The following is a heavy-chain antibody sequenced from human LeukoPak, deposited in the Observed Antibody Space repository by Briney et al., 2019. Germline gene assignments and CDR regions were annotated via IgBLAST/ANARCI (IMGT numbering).Heavy chain of an antibody. CDR3: ARNFDGSPHYYFDY. D-gene: IGHD3-9*01. Sequence: VASVKVSCKASGYTFTSYGISWVRQAPGQGLEWMGWISAYNGNTNYAQKFQGRVTMTTDTSTTTAYLDLRSLVSDDTAIYYCARNFDGSPHYYFDYWGQGTLVTVSS. V-gene: IGHV1-18*01. J-gene: IGHJ4*02. CDR1: GYTFTSYG. CDR2: ISAYNGNT.